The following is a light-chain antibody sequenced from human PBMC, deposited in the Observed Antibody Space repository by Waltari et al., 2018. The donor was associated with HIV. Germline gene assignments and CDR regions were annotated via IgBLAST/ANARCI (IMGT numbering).Light chain of an antibody. CDR2: EVT. V-gene: IGLV2-11*01. CDR3: CAYADSYTLLVV. J-gene: IGLJ2*01. CDR1: DSDV. Sequence: QSALTQPRSLSGSPGQSVTLSFTGTDSDVSWYRIIPGQSPKPIIYEVTQRPSGVPDRFTGSQSGNTASLTISGLQPEDEADYYCCAYADSYTLLVVFGRGTKLTVL.